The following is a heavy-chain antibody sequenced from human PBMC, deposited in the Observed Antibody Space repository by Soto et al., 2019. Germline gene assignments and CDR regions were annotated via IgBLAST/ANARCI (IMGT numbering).Heavy chain of an antibody. V-gene: IGHV4-30-2*01. CDR2: IYHSGST. CDR1: GGSISSGGYS. J-gene: IGHJ4*02. D-gene: IGHD3-10*01. Sequence: PSETLSLTCAVSGGSISSGGYSWSWIRQPPGKGLEWIGYIYHSGSTYYNPSLKSRVTISVDRSKNQFSLKLSSVTAADTAVYYCASYYYGSGSYQFWGQGTLVTVSS. CDR3: ASYYYGSGSYQF.